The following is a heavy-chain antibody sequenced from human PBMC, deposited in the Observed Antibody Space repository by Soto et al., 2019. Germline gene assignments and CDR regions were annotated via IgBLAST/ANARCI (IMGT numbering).Heavy chain of an antibody. Sequence: SETLSLTCAVSGDSISSSNWWSWVRQPPGKGLEWIGEIYHSETSNYNPSLKSRVTISVDKSKNQFSLKLSSVTAADTAVYYCAREAVGYSGYVIDYWGQGTLVT. J-gene: IGHJ4*02. V-gene: IGHV4-4*02. CDR1: GDSISSSNW. D-gene: IGHD5-12*01. CDR3: AREAVGYSGYVIDY. CDR2: IYHSETS.